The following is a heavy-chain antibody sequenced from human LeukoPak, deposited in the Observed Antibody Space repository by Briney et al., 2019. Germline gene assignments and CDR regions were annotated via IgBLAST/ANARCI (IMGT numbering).Heavy chain of an antibody. CDR2: FDPEDGET. CDR3: ARGYSYGSYWFDP. D-gene: IGHD5-18*01. Sequence: ASVKVSCKVSGYTLTELSMHWVRQAPGKGLEWMGGFDPEDGETIYAQKFQGRVTMTEDTSTDTAYMELSRLRSDDTAVYYCARGYSYGSYWFDPWGQGTLVTVSS. J-gene: IGHJ5*02. V-gene: IGHV1-24*01. CDR1: GYTLTELS.